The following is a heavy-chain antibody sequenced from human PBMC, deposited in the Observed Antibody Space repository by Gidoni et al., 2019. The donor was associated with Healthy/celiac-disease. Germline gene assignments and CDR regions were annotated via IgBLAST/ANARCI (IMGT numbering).Heavy chain of an antibody. D-gene: IGHD6-13*01. CDR2: ICYSGST. CDR3: ARQGRGVAAAGIDY. V-gene: IGHV4-39*01. CDR1: GGSISSSSSY. J-gene: IGHJ4*02. Sequence: QLQLQESGPGLVTPSENLSLTCTVSGGSISSSSSYCGWIRKPPGKGLEWIGSICYSGSTYYNPSLKSRVTISVDTSKNQFSLKLSSVTAADTAVYYCARQGRGVAAAGIDYWGQGTLVTVSS.